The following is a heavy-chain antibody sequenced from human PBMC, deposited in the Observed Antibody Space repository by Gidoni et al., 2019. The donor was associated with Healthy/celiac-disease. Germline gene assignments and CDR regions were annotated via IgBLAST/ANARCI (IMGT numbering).Heavy chain of an antibody. CDR2: ISSSSSYI. CDR3: AGGEGYQLLDYYYYMDV. V-gene: IGHV3-21*01. CDR1: GLTLRSYS. D-gene: IGHD2-2*01. J-gene: IGHJ6*03. Sequence: EVQLVESGGGLVKPGGSLRLSCAASGLTLRSYSMNWVRQAPGKGREWVSSISSSSSYIYYADSVKGRFTISRDNAKNSLYLQMNSLRAEDTAVYYWAGGEGYQLLDYYYYMDVWGKGTTVTVSS.